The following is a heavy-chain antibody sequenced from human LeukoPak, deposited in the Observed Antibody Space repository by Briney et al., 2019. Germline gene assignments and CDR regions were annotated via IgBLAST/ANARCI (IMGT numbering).Heavy chain of an antibody. CDR1: GYSISSGYY. D-gene: IGHD5-18*01. V-gene: IGHV4-38-2*02. J-gene: IGHJ4*02. CDR3: ARDPGVRGYSYGYDY. Sequence: SETLSLTCTVSGYSISSGYYWGWIRQPPGKGLEWIGSIYHSGSTYYNPSLKSRVTISVDTSKNQFSLKLNSVTAADTAVYHCARDPGVRGYSYGYDYWGQGTLVTVSS. CDR2: IYHSGST.